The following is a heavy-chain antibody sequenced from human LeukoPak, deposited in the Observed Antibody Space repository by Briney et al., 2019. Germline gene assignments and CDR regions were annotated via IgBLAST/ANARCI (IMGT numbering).Heavy chain of an antibody. CDR2: INHSGST. D-gene: IGHD5-18*01. Sequence: GSLRLSCAAPGFTFRNYLMNWVRQPPGKGLEWIGEINHSGSTNYNPSLKSRVTISVDTSKNQFSLKLSSVTAADTAVYYCARGKELWFSYYGMDVWGQGTTVTVSS. CDR3: ARGKELWFSYYGMDV. CDR1: GFTFRNYL. J-gene: IGHJ6*02. V-gene: IGHV4-34*01.